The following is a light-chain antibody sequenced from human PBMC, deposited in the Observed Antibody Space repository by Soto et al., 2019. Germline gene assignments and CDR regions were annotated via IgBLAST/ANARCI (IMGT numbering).Light chain of an antibody. Sequence: EIVLTQSPATLSLSPGERATLSCRASQSVSSHLAWYQQKPGQAPRLLIYDASNRATGIPARFSGSGSGTDFTLTISSLEPEDFAVYYCQQRSNWPPATFGQGTKVDIK. CDR2: DAS. J-gene: IGKJ1*01. V-gene: IGKV3-11*01. CDR3: QQRSNWPPAT. CDR1: QSVSSH.